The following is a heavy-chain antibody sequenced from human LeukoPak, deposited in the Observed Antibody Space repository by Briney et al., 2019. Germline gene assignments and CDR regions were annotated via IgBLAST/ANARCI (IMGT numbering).Heavy chain of an antibody. V-gene: IGHV4-34*01. D-gene: IGHD3-10*01. J-gene: IGHJ5*02. CDR1: GGSFSGYY. Sequence: SETLSLTCAVYGGSFSGYYWSWIRQPPGKGLEWIGEINHSGSTNYNPSLKSRVTISVDTSKNQFSLKLSSVTAADTAVYYCARATDGYYYGSGSYYSRFDPWGQGTLVTVSS. CDR2: INHSGST. CDR3: ARATDGYYYGSGSYYSRFDP.